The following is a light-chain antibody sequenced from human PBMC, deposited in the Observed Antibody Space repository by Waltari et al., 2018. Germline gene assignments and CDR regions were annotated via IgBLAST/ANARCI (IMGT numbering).Light chain of an antibody. V-gene: IGLV1-40*01. Sequence: QSVLTQPPSVSGAPGQRVTISCTGSSSNIGAGSDFLWYQQLPGTAPKLLIYGNTNRPSGVPDRFSGPKSGTSASLAITGLQVDDEADYYCQSYDSSLSAVVFGGGTKLTVL. CDR2: GNT. CDR1: SSNIGAGSD. CDR3: QSYDSSLSAVV. J-gene: IGLJ2*01.